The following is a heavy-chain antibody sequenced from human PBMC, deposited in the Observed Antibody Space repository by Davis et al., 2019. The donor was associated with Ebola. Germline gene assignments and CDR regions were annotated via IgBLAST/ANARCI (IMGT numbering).Heavy chain of an antibody. J-gene: IGHJ5*02. CDR1: GFTFSNYY. CDR2: VNFDGTET. V-gene: IGHV3-74*01. Sequence: GESLKISCAASGFTFSNYYLHWVRQAPGKGLVWVARVNFDGTETTYADSVKGRFTISRDNAKSTLYLQMKSLRAEDTAVYYCARYYKNWFDPWGQGTQVTVSS. CDR3: ARYYKNWFDP. D-gene: IGHD3-10*01.